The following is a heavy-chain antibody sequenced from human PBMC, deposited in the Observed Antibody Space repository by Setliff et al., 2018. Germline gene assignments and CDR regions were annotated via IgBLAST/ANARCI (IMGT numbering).Heavy chain of an antibody. CDR2: IKADHGDT. J-gene: IGHJ4*02. D-gene: IGHD2-15*01. CDR1: GYTFAAYG. CDR3: ARGDCNDNGCYRAADF. V-gene: IGHV1-3*01. Sequence: ASVKVSCKASGYTFAAYGIHWVRQAPGQRPAWMGWIKADHGDTKFSQKFQGRLTFTRDTSASTVYMELSDLTSEDTAVYYCARGDCNDNGCYRAADFWGQGTLVTVSS.